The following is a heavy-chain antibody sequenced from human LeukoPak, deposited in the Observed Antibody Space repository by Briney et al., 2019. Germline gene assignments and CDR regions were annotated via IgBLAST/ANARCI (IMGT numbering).Heavy chain of an antibody. CDR2: ISAYNGNT. D-gene: IGHD6-6*01. CDR1: GYTFTSYG. J-gene: IGHJ4*02. CDR3: AKIVSSSSTPAIFDY. V-gene: IGHV1-18*01. Sequence: ASVKVSCKASGYTFTSYGISWVRQAPGQGLEWMGWISAYNGNTNYAQKLQGRVTMTTDTSTSTAYMELRSLRSDDTAVYYCAKIVSSSSTPAIFDYWGQGTLVTVSS.